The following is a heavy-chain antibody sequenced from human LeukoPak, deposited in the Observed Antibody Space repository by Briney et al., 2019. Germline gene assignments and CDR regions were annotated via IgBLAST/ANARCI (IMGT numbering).Heavy chain of an antibody. CDR3: ARAGVWDYSDSSGYHNAAFDI. CDR1: GYTFTDYY. CDR2: INPSSCGT. Sequence: SSVKVSCKASGYTFTDYYMHWVRQAPGQGLEGMGWINPSSCGTNYAQKFQGRVTVTRDTSISTAYMDLSRLRSDDTAVYYCARAGVWDYSDSSGYHNAAFDIWGQGTMVTVSS. D-gene: IGHD3-22*01. J-gene: IGHJ3*02. V-gene: IGHV1-2*02.